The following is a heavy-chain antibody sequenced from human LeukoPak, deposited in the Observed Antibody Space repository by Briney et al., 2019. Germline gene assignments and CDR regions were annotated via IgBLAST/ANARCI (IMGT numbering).Heavy chain of an antibody. D-gene: IGHD3-22*01. J-gene: IGHJ5*02. CDR3: ARDWDDGRAERPA. Sequence: PSQTLSLTCTVSGGSISSGSYYWSWIRQPAGKGLEWIGRIYTSGSTNYNPSLKSRVTISVDTSKNQFSLKLSSVTAADTAVYYCARDWDDGRAERPAWGQGTLVTVSS. CDR2: IYTSGST. CDR1: GGSISSGSYY. V-gene: IGHV4-61*02.